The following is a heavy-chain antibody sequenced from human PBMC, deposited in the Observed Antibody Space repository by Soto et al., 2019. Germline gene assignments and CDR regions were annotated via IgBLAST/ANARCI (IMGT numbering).Heavy chain of an antibody. CDR2: IGSTGSST. CDR1: GFTFSTYG. D-gene: IGHD2-21*02. CDR3: ARIELTEGRDLDY. V-gene: IGHV3-23*01. J-gene: IGHJ4*02. Sequence: VGSLRLSCAASGFTFSTYGMSWVRQAPGRGLEWVSAIGSTGSSTYYADSVKGRFTISRDNSRNTMYLQLNSLRAEDTAVYFCARIELTEGRDLDYWGLGTLVTVSS.